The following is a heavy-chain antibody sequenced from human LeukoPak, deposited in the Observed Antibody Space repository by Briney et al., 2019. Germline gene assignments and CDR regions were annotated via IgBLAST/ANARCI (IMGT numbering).Heavy chain of an antibody. V-gene: IGHV1-18*01. CDR3: APGQFDY. J-gene: IGHJ4*02. CDR1: GYTFTNYG. CDR2: ISASNGYT. Sequence: ASVKVSCKTSGYTFTNYGVSWVRQAPGQGLEWMGWISASNGYTNYAQKLQGRITMTTDTSTSTAYMELRSLRSDDTAVYYCAPGQFDYWGREPWSPSPQ.